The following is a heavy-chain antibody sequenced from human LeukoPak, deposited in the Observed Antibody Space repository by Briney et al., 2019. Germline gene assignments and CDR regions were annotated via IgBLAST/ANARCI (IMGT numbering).Heavy chain of an antibody. CDR2: INHSGST. CDR3: ARAEEDFDY. Sequence: SETLSLTCAVYGGSFSGYYWSWIRQPPGKGLEWIGEINHSGSTNYNPSLKSRVTISVDTSKNQFSLKLSSVTAADTAVYYCARAEEDFDYWGQGTLVTVPS. J-gene: IGHJ4*02. CDR1: GGSFSGYY. V-gene: IGHV4-34*01.